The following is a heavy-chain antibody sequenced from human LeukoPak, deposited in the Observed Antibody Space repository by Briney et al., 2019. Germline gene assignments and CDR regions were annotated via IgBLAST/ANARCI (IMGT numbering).Heavy chain of an antibody. CDR3: ASSHATPEYYDFWSGYYTPFDY. J-gene: IGHJ4*02. D-gene: IGHD3-3*01. V-gene: IGHV4-39*01. CDR1: GGSISSGGYY. Sequence: SSETLSLTCTVSGGSISSGGYYWSWIRQHPGKGLEWIGSIYYSGSTYYNPSLKSRVTISVDTSKNQFSLKLSSVTAADTAVYYCASSHATPEYYDFWSGYYTPFDYWGQGTLVTVSS. CDR2: IYYSGST.